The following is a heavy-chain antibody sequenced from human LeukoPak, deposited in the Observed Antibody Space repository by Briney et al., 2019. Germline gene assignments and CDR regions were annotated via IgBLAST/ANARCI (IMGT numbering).Heavy chain of an antibody. D-gene: IGHD1-14*01. CDR1: GYTFTSYP. J-gene: IGHJ4*02. CDR2: ISAYNGNT. CDR3: ARDSPTGTDYDY. V-gene: IGHV1-18*01. Sequence: GASVKVSCKPSGYTFTSYPLNWVRQAPGQGLEWMGWISAYNGNTNYAQKLQGRVTMTTGTSTSTAYMELRSLRSDDTAVYYCARDSPTGTDYDYWGQGTLVTVSS.